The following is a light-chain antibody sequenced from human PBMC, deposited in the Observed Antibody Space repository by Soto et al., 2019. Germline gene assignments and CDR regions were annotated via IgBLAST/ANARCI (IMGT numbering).Light chain of an antibody. J-gene: IGKJ2*01. V-gene: IGKV3-15*01. CDR3: QQYNNWRPYT. Sequence: VMTQSPATLSVSPGERATLSCRASQSVNSHLAWYQQKPGQAPRLLIYGASTRATGIPARFSGFGSGTEFTLTISSLQSEDFAVYYCQQYNNWRPYTFGQGTRLEIK. CDR2: GAS. CDR1: QSVNSH.